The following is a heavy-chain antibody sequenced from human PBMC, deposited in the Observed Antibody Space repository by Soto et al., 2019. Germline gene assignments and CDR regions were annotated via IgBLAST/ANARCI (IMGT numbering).Heavy chain of an antibody. CDR3: AREPQSGNYFHYYGLDV. CDR1: GESVSSNSAA. V-gene: IGHV6-1*01. CDR2: TYYRSKWYD. J-gene: IGHJ6*02. Sequence: SQTLSLTCAISGESVSSNSAAWNWIRQSPSRGLEWLGRTYYRSKWYDDFAVSVKSRITINPDTSKNQFSLQLSSVTPEDTAVYYCAREPQSGNYFHYYGLDVWGQGTTVTVS. D-gene: IGHD1-26*01.